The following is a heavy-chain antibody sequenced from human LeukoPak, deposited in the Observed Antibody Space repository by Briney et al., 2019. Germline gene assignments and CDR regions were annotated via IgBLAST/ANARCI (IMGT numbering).Heavy chain of an antibody. J-gene: IGHJ4*02. CDR3: YSMIVVEIRVINDY. D-gene: IGHD3-22*01. V-gene: IGHV3-66*01. CDR1: GFTVSSNY. Sequence: PGGSLRLSCAVSGFTVSSNYMSWVRQAPGKGREWVSVIYSGGSTYYADSVKGRFTISRDNSKNTLYLQMNSLRAEDTAVYYCYSMIVVEIRVINDYWGQGTLVTVSS. CDR2: IYSGGST.